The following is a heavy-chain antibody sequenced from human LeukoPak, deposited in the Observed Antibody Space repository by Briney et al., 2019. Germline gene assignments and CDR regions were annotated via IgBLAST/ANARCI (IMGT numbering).Heavy chain of an antibody. CDR1: GFTFSSYA. Sequence: GGSLRLSCAASGFTFSSYAMSWVRQPPGKGLVGVSGISGSGGSTYYADSVKGRFTISRDNSKNTLYLQMNSLRAEDTAVYYCAKEGPRFGELSHYGMDVWGQGTTVTVSS. D-gene: IGHD3-10*01. CDR3: AKEGPRFGELSHYGMDV. J-gene: IGHJ6*02. V-gene: IGHV3-23*01. CDR2: ISGSGGST.